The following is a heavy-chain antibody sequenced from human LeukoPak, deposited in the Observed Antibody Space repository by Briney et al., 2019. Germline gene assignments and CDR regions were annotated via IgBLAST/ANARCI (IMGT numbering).Heavy chain of an antibody. Sequence: PGGTLRLSRAASGFTFSSYGMHWVRQAPGKGLEWVAFIRYDGSNKYYADSVKGRFTISRDNSKNTLYLQMNSLRAEDTAVYYCAKGLEVYYYYMDVWGKGTTVTVSS. J-gene: IGHJ6*03. CDR2: IRYDGSNK. CDR3: AKGLEVYYYYMDV. CDR1: GFTFSSYG. V-gene: IGHV3-30*02. D-gene: IGHD3-3*01.